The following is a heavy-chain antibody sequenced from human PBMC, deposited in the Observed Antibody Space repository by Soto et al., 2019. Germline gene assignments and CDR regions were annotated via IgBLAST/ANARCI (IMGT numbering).Heavy chain of an antibody. CDR3: ATEIVVVAATYAFDI. CDR2: ISYDGSNK. J-gene: IGHJ3*02. V-gene: IGHV3-30-3*01. Sequence: LRRSCSASGFTFRSYAMHWVRQAPGKGLEWVAVISYDGSNKYYSDSVKGRFTISRDNSKNTLYLQMNSLRAEDTAVYYCATEIVVVAATYAFDIWRQRTMVTVSS. D-gene: IGHD2-15*01. CDR1: GFTFRSYA.